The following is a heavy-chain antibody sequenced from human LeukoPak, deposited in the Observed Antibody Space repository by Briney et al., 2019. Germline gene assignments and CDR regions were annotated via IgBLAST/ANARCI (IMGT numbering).Heavy chain of an antibody. V-gene: IGHV3-21*01. Sequence: GGSLRLSCAASGLTFSSYAMNWVRQAPGKGLEWVSSISSSSSYIYYADSVKGRFTISRDNAKNSLYLQMNSLRAEDTAVYYCAREDHYYYYMDVWGKGTTVTVSS. CDR2: ISSSSSYI. CDR3: AREDHYYYYMDV. CDR1: GLTFSSYA. J-gene: IGHJ6*03.